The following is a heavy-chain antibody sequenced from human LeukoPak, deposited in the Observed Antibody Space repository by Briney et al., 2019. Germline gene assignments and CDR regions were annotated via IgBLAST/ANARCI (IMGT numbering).Heavy chain of an antibody. CDR1: GFTFSSYN. Sequence: GGSLRLFCEASGFTFSSYNMHWVRQATGKGLEWVSAIGTAGDTFYPGSVKGRFTISRENAKNSLYLQMNSLRAGDTAVYYCARYDILTGWDYWGQGTLVTVSS. CDR3: ARYDILTGWDY. CDR2: IGTAGDT. J-gene: IGHJ4*02. V-gene: IGHV3-13*01. D-gene: IGHD3-9*01.